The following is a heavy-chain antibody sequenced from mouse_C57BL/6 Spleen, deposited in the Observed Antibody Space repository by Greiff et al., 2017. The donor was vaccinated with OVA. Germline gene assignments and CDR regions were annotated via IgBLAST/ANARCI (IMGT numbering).Heavy chain of an antibody. CDR2: IDPSDSYT. Sequence: VQLQQPGAELVMPGASVKLSCKASGYTFTSYWMHWVKQRPGQGLEWIGEIDPSDSYTNYNQKFKGKSTLTVDKSSSTAYMQLSSLTSEDSAVYYCARSGDGYYRLSDYWGQGTTLTVSS. CDR3: ARSGDGYYRLSDY. D-gene: IGHD2-3*01. J-gene: IGHJ2*01. CDR1: GYTFTSYW. V-gene: IGHV1-69*01.